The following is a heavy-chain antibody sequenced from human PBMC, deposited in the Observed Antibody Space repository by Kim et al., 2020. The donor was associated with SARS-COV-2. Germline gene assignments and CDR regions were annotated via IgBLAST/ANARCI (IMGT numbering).Heavy chain of an antibody. CDR2: IHHSGSA. J-gene: IGHJ5*02. CDR3: ARGGRYNSFDP. Sequence: SETLSLTCTVSGASISGTTYYWSWIRQHPGKGLEWIGSIHHSGSAYYNPSLESRLTISVDTSETHFFLNLASVTAADTAVYYCARGGRYNSFDPWGQGILVTVSS. V-gene: IGHV4-31*03. CDR1: GASISGTTYY.